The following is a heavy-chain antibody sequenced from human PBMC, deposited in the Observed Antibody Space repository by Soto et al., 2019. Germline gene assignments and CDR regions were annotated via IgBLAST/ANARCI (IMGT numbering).Heavy chain of an antibody. CDR1: GFSFSSYS. CDR3: ARGYTGYCSGGTCYWFDS. CDR2: ISSSTSYI. D-gene: IGHD2-15*01. Sequence: EVQLVESGGGLVKPGGSLRLSCAASGFSFSSYSMNWVRQAPGKGLEWVSSISSSTSYINYADSVKGRFTISRDNAKKSLYLNMSSLRAEDTAVYYCARGYTGYCSGGTCYWFDSWGQGTLVTVSS. J-gene: IGHJ5*01. V-gene: IGHV3-21*01.